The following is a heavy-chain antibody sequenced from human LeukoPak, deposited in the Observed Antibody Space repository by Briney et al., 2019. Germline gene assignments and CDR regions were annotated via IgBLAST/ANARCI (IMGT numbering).Heavy chain of an antibody. V-gene: IGHV3-48*04. CDR2: IGISSGPL. D-gene: IGHD3-10*01. CDR3: ARAKGYTSSYSFDY. J-gene: IGHJ4*02. Sequence: PGGSLRLSCAASGFTFNNYAMNWVRQTPGGRLEWVSFIGISSGPLLYADSVKGRFTISRDNAKASVYLQMNRLRAEDTAVYYCARAKGYTSSYSFDYWGQGILVTVPS. CDR1: GFTFNNYA.